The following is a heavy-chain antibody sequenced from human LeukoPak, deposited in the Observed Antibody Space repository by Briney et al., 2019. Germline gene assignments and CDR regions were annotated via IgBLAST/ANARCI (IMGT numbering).Heavy chain of an antibody. V-gene: IGHV3-48*03. J-gene: IGHJ6*04. CDR3: AELGITMIGGV. D-gene: IGHD3-10*02. CDR2: ISSSGSTI. CDR1: GFTFSSYE. Sequence: GGSLRLSCAASGFTFSSYEMNWVREAPGKGLEWGSYISSSGSTIYYADSVKGRFTISRDNAKNSLYLQMNRLRAEDTAVYYCAELGITMIGGVWGKGTTVTISS.